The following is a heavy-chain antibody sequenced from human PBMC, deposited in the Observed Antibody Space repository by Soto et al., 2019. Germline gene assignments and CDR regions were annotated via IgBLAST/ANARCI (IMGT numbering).Heavy chain of an antibody. Sequence: SETLSLTCTVSGGSISSGGYYWSWIRQHPGKGLEWIGYIYYSGSTYYNPSLKSRVTISVDTSKNQFSLKLSSVTAADTAVYYCANIVAKYYFDYWGQGTLVTVSS. CDR2: IYYSGST. V-gene: IGHV4-31*03. D-gene: IGHD5-12*01. J-gene: IGHJ4*02. CDR1: GGSISSGGYY. CDR3: ANIVAKYYFDY.